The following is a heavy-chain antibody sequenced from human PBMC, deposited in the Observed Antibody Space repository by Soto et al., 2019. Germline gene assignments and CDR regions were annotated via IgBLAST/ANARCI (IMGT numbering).Heavy chain of an antibody. Sequence: QVQLVESGGGVVQPGRSLRLSCAASGFTFSSYGMHWVRQAPGKGLEWVAVIWYDGSNKYYADSVKGRFTISRDNSKNTMYLQMNSLRAEDTAVYYCASEGGSTMVRGAVIYYYYGMDVWGQGTTVTVSS. CDR2: IWYDGSNK. CDR1: GFTFSSYG. D-gene: IGHD3-10*01. CDR3: ASEGGSTMVRGAVIYYYYGMDV. V-gene: IGHV3-33*01. J-gene: IGHJ6*02.